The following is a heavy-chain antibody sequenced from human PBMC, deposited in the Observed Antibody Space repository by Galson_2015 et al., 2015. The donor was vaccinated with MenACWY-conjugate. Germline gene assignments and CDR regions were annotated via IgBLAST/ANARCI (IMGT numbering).Heavy chain of an antibody. CDR1: GFSFTTSG. CDR3: ARGSNIYFYSMDV. V-gene: IGHV3-21*01. J-gene: IGHJ6*03. Sequence: SLRLSCAASGFSFTTSGMNWVRQAPGKGLEGVSSITGTSTYIHYADSVKGRFTISRDNARNSVSLQMNSLRAEDTAVYYCARGSNIYFYSMDVLGKGNTVTVSS. D-gene: IGHD2/OR15-2a*01. CDR2: ITGTSTYI.